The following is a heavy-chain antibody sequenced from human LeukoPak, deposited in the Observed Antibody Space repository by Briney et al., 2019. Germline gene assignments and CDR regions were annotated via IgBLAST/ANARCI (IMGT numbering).Heavy chain of an antibody. CDR2: IYYSGST. V-gene: IGHV4-59*01. CDR1: GGSISSYY. CDR3: ARTPAYYYDSSGSAFDI. Sequence: SETLSLTCTVSGGSISSYYWSWIRQPPGKGLEWIGYIYYSGSTNYNPSLKSRVTISVDTSKNQFSLKLSSVTAADTAVYYCARTPAYYYDSSGSAFDIWGQGTMVTVSS. J-gene: IGHJ3*02. D-gene: IGHD3-22*01.